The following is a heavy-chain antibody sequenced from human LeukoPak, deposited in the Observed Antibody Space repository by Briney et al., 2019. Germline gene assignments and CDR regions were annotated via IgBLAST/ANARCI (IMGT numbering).Heavy chain of an antibody. D-gene: IGHD1-26*01. CDR1: GFTFLSSP. J-gene: IGHJ3*02. Sequence: GASVKVSCKASGFTFLSSPMHWVRQARGQRLEWIGWIVVGSGNTNYAQKFQGRVTITRDMSTSTAYMELSSLRSEDTAVYYCAKWGAENAFDIWGQGTMVTVSS. CDR2: IVVGSGNT. CDR3: AKWGAENAFDI. V-gene: IGHV1-58*02.